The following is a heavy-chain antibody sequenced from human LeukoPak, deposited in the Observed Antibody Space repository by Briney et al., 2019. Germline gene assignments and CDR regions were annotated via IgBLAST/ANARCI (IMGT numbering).Heavy chain of an antibody. V-gene: IGHV3-21*01. D-gene: IGHD3-10*01. CDR3: ARVAWFGELLSTDFDY. J-gene: IGHJ4*02. CDR1: EFTFNICS. Sequence: GGSLRLSCAASEFTFNICSMNWVRQAPGKGLEWVSSISSNSNYIFYADSVKGRFTISRDNAKNSVYLQMNSLRAEDTAVYYCARVAWFGELLSTDFDYWGQGTLVTVSS. CDR2: ISSNSNYI.